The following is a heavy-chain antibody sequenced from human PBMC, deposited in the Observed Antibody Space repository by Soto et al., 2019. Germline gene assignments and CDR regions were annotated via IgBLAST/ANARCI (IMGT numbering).Heavy chain of an antibody. D-gene: IGHD3-10*01. Sequence: GESLKTSCKGSGYSFTSYWIGWVRQMPGTGLECMGIIDPGDSDTRYRPSFQGQVTISADKSISTAYLQWSSLKASDTAMYYCARHADYGSRSHEVYVMDVWGQGTTVTVSS. J-gene: IGHJ6*02. CDR1: GYSFTSYW. CDR3: ARHADYGSRSHEVYVMDV. V-gene: IGHV5-51*01. CDR2: IDPGDSDT.